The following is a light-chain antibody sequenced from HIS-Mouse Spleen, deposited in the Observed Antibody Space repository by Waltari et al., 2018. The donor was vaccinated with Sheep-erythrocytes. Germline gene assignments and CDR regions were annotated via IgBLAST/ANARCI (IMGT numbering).Light chain of an antibody. V-gene: IGLV2-23*01. J-gene: IGLJ3*02. CDR2: EGS. CDR1: STDSRSYNL. Sequence: QSALTQPASVSGSPGQAITISCTGTSTDSRSYNLVPWYQQHPGKAPNLMIYEGSKRPSGVSNRFSGSKSRNTASLTISGLQAEDEADYYCCSYAGSSTPWVFGGGTKLTVL. CDR3: CSYAGSSTPWV.